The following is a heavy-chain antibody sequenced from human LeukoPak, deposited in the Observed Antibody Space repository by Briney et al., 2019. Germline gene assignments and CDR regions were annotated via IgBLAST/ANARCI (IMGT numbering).Heavy chain of an antibody. CDR1: GYTFTNYH. CDR2: MNPNNGDS. J-gene: IGHJ4*02. Sequence: EASVTVSCKASGYTFTNYHINWVRQATGQGLEWMGWMNPNNGDSGYAQKFQGRVTITRDTSISTSYMELRSLRSDDTAVYFCARTTSFTASGYDYWGKGTLVTVSS. V-gene: IGHV1-8*03. D-gene: IGHD6-25*01. CDR3: ARTTSFTASGYDY.